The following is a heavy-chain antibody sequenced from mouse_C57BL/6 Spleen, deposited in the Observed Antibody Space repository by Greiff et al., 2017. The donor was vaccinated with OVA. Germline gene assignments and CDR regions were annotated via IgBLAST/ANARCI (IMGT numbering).Heavy chain of an antibody. J-gene: IGHJ1*03. D-gene: IGHD2-2*01. CDR2: IDPENGDT. Sequence: VQLQQSGAELVRPGASVKLSCTASGFNIKDDYMHWVKQRPEQGLEWIGWIDPENGDTEYASKFQGKATITADTSSNTAYLQLSSLTSEDTAVYYCTPYGYDRYFDVWGTGTTVTVSS. CDR3: TPYGYDRYFDV. V-gene: IGHV14-4*01. CDR1: GFNIKDDY.